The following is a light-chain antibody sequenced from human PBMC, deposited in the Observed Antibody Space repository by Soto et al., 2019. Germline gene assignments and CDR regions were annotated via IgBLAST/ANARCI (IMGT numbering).Light chain of an antibody. CDR3: CSYAGSSTLI. CDR1: SSDVGSYDL. Sequence: QSALTQPASVSGSPGQSITISCTGTSSDVGSYDLVSWYQHHPGKAPQVMIYEGSKRPSGVSNRFSGSKSGNTASLTIFGLQAEDEADYYCCSYAGSSTLIFGGGTQLTVL. V-gene: IGLV2-23*01. CDR2: EGS. J-gene: IGLJ2*01.